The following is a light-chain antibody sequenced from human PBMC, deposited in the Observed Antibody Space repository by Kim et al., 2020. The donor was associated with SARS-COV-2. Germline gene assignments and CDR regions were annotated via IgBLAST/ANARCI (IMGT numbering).Light chain of an antibody. CDR3: QQRGNWPLT. Sequence: EIVLTQSPATLSLSPGERATLSCRASQSVRSYLAWYQQKPGQAPRLLIYDASNRATGIPARFSGSGSGTDFTLTISSLEPEDFAVYYCQQRGNWPLTFGGGTKLEI. V-gene: IGKV3-11*01. CDR2: DAS. CDR1: QSVRSY. J-gene: IGKJ4*01.